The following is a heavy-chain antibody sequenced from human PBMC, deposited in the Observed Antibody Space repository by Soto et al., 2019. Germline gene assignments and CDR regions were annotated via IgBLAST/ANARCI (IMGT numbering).Heavy chain of an antibody. CDR2: IYPGDSDT. Sequence: GESLKISCKGSGYSFTSYWIGWVRQMPGKGLEWMGIIYPGDSDTRYSPSFQGQVTISADKSISTAYLQWSSLKASDTAMYYCARQIDSSGWYGGNYYFDYWGQGTLVTVSS. V-gene: IGHV5-51*01. J-gene: IGHJ4*02. D-gene: IGHD6-19*01. CDR1: GYSFTSYW. CDR3: ARQIDSSGWYGGNYYFDY.